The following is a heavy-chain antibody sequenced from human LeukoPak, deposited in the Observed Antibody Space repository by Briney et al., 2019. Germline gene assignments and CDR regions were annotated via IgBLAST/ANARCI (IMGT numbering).Heavy chain of an antibody. J-gene: IGHJ4*02. D-gene: IGHD5-24*01. CDR1: GFTFSDYS. CDR3: ARDYKYAFDN. V-gene: IGHV3-48*01. Sequence: PGGSLRLSRAASGFTFSDYSMNWVRQAPGKGLEWISYIGIDSGNTNYAYSVKGRFTISGDKAKNSLYLQMNSLRVEDTAVYYCARDYKYAFDNWGQGTLVTVSS. CDR2: IGIDSGNT.